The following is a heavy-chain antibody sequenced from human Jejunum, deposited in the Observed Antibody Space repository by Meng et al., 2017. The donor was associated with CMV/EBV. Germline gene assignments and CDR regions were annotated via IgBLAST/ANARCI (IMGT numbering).Heavy chain of an antibody. CDR2: IRSKANNYAT. CDR1: GSA. J-gene: IGHJ6*02. CDR3: SSSCSGATCYDYYGMDV. D-gene: IGHD2-15*01. Sequence: GSAVHWVRQASGKGLDWVGRIRSKANNYATAYAASVKGRFTFSRDDSENTAYLQMNSLKTEDTAVYYCSSSCSGATCYDYYGMDVWGQGTTVTVSS. V-gene: IGHV3-73*01.